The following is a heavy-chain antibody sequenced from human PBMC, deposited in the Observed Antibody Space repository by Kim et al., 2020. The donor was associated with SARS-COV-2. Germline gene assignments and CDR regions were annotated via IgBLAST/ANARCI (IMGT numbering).Heavy chain of an antibody. D-gene: IGHD3-10*01. J-gene: IGHJ4*02. V-gene: IGHV3-9*01. CDR3: AKGGSGSYYNPCDY. Sequence: GGSLRLSCAASGFTFDDYAMHWVRQAPGKGLEWVSGISWNSGSIGYADSVKGRFTISRDNAKNSLYLQMNSLRAEDTALYYCAKGGSGSYYNPCDYWGQGTLVTVSS. CDR1: GFTFDDYA. CDR2: ISWNSGSI.